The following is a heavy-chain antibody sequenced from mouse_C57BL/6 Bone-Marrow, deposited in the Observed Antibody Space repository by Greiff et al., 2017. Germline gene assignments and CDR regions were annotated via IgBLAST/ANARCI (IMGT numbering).Heavy chain of an antibody. CDR1: GYTFTDYN. J-gene: IGHJ2*01. CDR3: ARVRGTTVVATDYFDY. CDR2: INPNNGGT. D-gene: IGHD1-1*01. V-gene: IGHV1-18*01. Sequence: EVQLQESGPELVKPGASVKIPCTASGYTFTDYNMDWVQQSHGKSLEWIGDINPNNGGTIYNQKFKGKATLTVDKSSSTAYMELRSLTSEDTAVYYCARVRGTTVVATDYFDYWGQGTTLTVSS.